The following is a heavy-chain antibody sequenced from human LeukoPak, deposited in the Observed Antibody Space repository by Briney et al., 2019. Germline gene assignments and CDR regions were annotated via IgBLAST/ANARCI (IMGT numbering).Heavy chain of an antibody. D-gene: IGHD3-3*01. Sequence: GGSLRLSCAASGFNFSSYAMRWVRQAPGKGLEWVSAISGSGGSTYYADSVKGRFTISRDNSKNTLYLQMNSLRAEDTAVYYCAKGISRSPFDYWGQGTLVTVSS. J-gene: IGHJ4*02. V-gene: IGHV3-23*01. CDR3: AKGISRSPFDY. CDR1: GFNFSSYA. CDR2: ISGSGGST.